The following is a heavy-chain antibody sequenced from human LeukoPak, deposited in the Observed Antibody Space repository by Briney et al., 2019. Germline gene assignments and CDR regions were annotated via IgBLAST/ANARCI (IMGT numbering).Heavy chain of an antibody. V-gene: IGHV4-34*01. Sequence: PSETLSLTCAVYGGSFSGYYWSWIRQPPGKGLEWIGEINHSGSTNYNPSLKSRVTISVDTSKNQFSLKLSSVTAADTAVYYCARTTSGNLDGDFQHWGQGTLVTVSS. CDR2: INHSGST. J-gene: IGHJ1*01. CDR1: GGSFSGYY. CDR3: ARTTSGNLDGDFQH. D-gene: IGHD3-10*01.